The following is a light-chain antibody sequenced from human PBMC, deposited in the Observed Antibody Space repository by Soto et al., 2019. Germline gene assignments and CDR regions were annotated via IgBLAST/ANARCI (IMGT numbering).Light chain of an antibody. J-gene: IGLJ2*01. CDR3: CSYADSSTFV. Sequence: QSALTQPASVSGSPGQSITISCTGTSSDVGRYNLVSWYQQHPGKAPKLMIYEGSKRPSGVSNRFSGSKSGNTASLTISGLQAEDEADYYCCSYADSSTFVFGGGTKLTVL. V-gene: IGLV2-23*03. CDR1: SSDVGRYNL. CDR2: EGS.